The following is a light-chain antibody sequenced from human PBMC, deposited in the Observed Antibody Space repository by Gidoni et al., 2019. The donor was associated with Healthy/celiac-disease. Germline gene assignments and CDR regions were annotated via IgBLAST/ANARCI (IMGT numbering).Light chain of an antibody. CDR1: SSDVGSYNL. Sequence: QSALTQPASESGSPGQSITISCTGTSSDVGSYNLVSWYQQHPGKAPKLMIYEGSKRPSGVSNRCSGSKSGNTASLTISGLQAEDEADYYCCSYAGSSTLNWVFGGGTKLTVL. V-gene: IGLV2-23*01. J-gene: IGLJ3*02. CDR2: EGS. CDR3: CSYAGSSTLNWV.